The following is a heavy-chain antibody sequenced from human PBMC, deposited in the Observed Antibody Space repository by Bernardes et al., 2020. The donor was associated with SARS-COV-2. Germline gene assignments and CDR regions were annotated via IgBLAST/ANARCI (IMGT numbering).Heavy chain of an antibody. CDR1: GITFSSFA. J-gene: IGHJ5*02. CDR3: VREYTDSSGRRFDR. Sequence: GGSLRLSCSVSGITFSSFAMHWVRQAPGKGLEYVGVISYNGGSTDYADSVKGRFTISRDNSKNTLFLQMRSLRAEDTAIYYCVREYTDSSGRRFDRWGQGTMVTVSS. CDR2: ISYNGGST. D-gene: IGHD6-6*01. V-gene: IGHV3-64D*06.